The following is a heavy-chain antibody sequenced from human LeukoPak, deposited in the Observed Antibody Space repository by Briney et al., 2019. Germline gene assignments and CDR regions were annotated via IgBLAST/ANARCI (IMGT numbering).Heavy chain of an antibody. D-gene: IGHD1-26*01. CDR3: ARCTGSYSYYFDY. CDR2: ISPSGSTI. Sequence: GGSLRPSCAASGFIFSDYYMTWIRQAPGKGLEWVSYISPSGSTIFYADSVKGRFTISRDNSKKSLYLEVNSLRAEDTAVYFCARCTGSYSYYFDYWGQGSLVTVSS. J-gene: IGHJ4*02. CDR1: GFIFSDYY. V-gene: IGHV3-11*04.